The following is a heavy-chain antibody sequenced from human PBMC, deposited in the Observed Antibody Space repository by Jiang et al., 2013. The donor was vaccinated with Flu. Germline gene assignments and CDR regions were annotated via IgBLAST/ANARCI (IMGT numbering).Heavy chain of an antibody. D-gene: IGHD5-18*01. CDR1: GFSLTSDTTSC. CDR3: AHTSRRNRGYSYGYVWYFDL. V-gene: IGHV2-70*12. Sequence: KPTQTLTLTCSFSGFSLTSDTTSCVTWIRQPPGKALEWLALIDWNDEKYYRPSLKTRLAISKDSSKNQVVLTMSNVDPLDTATYYCAHTSRRNRGYSYGYVWYFDLWGRGTLVTVSS. J-gene: IGHJ2*01. CDR2: IDWNDEK.